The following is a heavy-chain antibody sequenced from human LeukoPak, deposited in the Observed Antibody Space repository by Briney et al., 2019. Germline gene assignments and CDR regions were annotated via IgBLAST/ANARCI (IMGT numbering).Heavy chain of an antibody. Sequence: SETLSLTCTVSGGSISSYYWSWIRQPPGKGLEWIGYIYYSGSTYYNPSLKSRVTISVDTSKNQFSLKLSSVTAADTAVYYCVRDYGSGSSHYYYYGMDVWGQGTTVTVSS. V-gene: IGHV4-59*12. D-gene: IGHD3-10*01. CDR1: GGSISSYY. J-gene: IGHJ6*02. CDR2: IYYSGST. CDR3: VRDYGSGSSHYYYYGMDV.